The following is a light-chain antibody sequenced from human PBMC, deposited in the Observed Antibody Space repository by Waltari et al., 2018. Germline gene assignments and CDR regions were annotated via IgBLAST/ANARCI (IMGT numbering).Light chain of an antibody. J-gene: IGLJ3*02. CDR3: SSYTSSRTRV. V-gene: IGLV2-14*01. CDR2: DVS. CDR1: SSDVGGYTY. Sequence: QSALTQPASVSGSPGHSITISCTGTSSDVGGYTYVSRYQQHPGKAPKLMIYDVSNRPSGVSNRFSGSKSANTASLTISGLQAEDEADYYCSSYTSSRTRVFGGGTKLTVL.